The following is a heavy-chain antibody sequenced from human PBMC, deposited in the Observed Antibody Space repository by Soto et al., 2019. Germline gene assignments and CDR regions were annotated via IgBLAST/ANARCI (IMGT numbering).Heavy chain of an antibody. CDR1: GFSLSTSGVG. J-gene: IGHJ4*02. D-gene: IGHD3-9*01. CDR2: IYWNDDK. V-gene: IGHV2-5*01. CDR3: AHARTILRYFDWLLFNY. Sequence: SGPTLVNPTQTLTLTCTFSGFSLSTSGVGVGWIRQPPGKALEWLALIYWNDDKRYSPSLKSRLTITKDTSKNQVVLTMTNMDPVDTATYYCAHARTILRYFDWLLFNYWGQGTLVT.